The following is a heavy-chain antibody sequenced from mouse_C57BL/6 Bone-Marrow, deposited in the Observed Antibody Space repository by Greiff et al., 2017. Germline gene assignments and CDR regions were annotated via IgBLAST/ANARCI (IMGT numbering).Heavy chain of an antibody. CDR1: GYSITSGYY. D-gene: IGHD1-1*01. CDR3: ARADYGSSSFAY. CDR2: ISYDGSN. V-gene: IGHV3-6*01. Sequence: ESGPGLVKPSQSLSLTCSVTGYSITSGYYWNWIRQFPGNKLEWMGYISYDGSNNYNPSLKNRISITRDTSKNQFFLKLNSVTTEDTATYYCARADYGSSSFAYWGQGTLVTVSA. J-gene: IGHJ3*01.